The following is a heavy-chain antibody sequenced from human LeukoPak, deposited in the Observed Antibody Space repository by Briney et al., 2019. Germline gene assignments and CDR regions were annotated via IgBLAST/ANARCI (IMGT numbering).Heavy chain of an antibody. J-gene: IGHJ4*02. D-gene: IGHD6-6*01. CDR2: INPNSGGT. Sequence: ASVKVSCKASGYTFTGYYMHWVRQAPGQGLKWMGWINPNSGGTNYAQKFQGRVTMTRDTSISTAYMVLSRLRSDDTAVYYCATDGEQLVARYYFDYWGQGTLVTVSS. CDR1: GYTFTGYY. CDR3: ATDGEQLVARYYFDY. V-gene: IGHV1-2*02.